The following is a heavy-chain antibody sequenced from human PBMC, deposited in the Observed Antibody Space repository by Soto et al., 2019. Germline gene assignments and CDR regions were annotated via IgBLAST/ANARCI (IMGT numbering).Heavy chain of an antibody. D-gene: IGHD3-9*01. J-gene: IGHJ6*02. CDR3: AIEGYDILAGYPRSYCMDV. Sequence: SETLSLTCTVPGGSVSSGSYYWSWIRQPPGKGLEWIGYIYYSGSTNYNPSLKSRVTISVDTSKTQFSLKLSSVTAADTAVYDCAIEGYDILAGYPRSYCMDVWGQGTTVTVSS. CDR1: GGSVSSGSYY. CDR2: IYYSGST. V-gene: IGHV4-61*01.